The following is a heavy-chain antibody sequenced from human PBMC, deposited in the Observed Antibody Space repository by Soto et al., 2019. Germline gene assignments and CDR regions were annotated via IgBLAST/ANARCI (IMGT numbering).Heavy chain of an antibody. Sequence: QVQLQESGPGLVKPSETLSLTCSVSGDSISRYYWSWIRQPPGKRLEWIGYIYDSGSTNYNPSLTSRDTLTITPSKNQFYRKLTSVAAAERGVYYCARERGAEGGAFDIWGQGTMVTVSS. V-gene: IGHV4-59*01. CDR3: ARERGAEGGAFDI. D-gene: IGHD3-16*01. CDR1: GDSISRYY. CDR2: IYDSGST. J-gene: IGHJ3*02.